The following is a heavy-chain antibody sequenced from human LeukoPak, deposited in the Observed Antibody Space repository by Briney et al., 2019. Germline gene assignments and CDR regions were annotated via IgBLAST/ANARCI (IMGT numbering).Heavy chain of an antibody. D-gene: IGHD3-10*01. J-gene: IGHJ4*02. V-gene: IGHV3-23*01. CDR3: AKLSGGKVRGVIIDQNEKKGHYFDY. CDR2: ISGSGGST. Sequence: GGSLRLSCAASGFTFSSYAMSWVRQAPGKGLEWVSAISGSGGSTYYADSVKGRFTISRDNSKNTLYLQMNSLRAEDTAVYYCAKLSGGKVRGVIIDQNEKKGHYFDYWGQGTLVTVSS. CDR1: GFTFSSYA.